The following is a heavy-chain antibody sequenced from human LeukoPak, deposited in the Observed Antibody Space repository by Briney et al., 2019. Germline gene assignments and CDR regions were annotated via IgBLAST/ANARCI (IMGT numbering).Heavy chain of an antibody. CDR3: ARDIAAGGAFDI. CDR2: IYHSGST. CDR1: GGSISSYY. J-gene: IGHJ3*02. V-gene: IGHV4-59*12. Sequence: SETLSLTCTASGGSISSYYWSWIRQPPGKGLEWIGYIYHSGSTYYNPSLKSRVTISVDRSKNQFSLKLSSVTAADTAVYYCARDIAAGGAFDIWGQGTMVTVSS. D-gene: IGHD6-13*01.